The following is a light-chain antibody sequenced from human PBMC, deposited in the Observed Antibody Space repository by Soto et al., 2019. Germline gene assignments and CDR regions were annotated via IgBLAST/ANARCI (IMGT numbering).Light chain of an antibody. V-gene: IGLV2-18*02. J-gene: IGLJ1*01. CDR3: SSYTTSSTYV. CDR2: EVS. Sequence: QSVLTQPPSVSGSPGQSVTISCTGTSSDVGSYNRVSWYQQTPGTAPKLMIYEVSNRPSGRPDRFSGSKSGNTASLTISGHQAEDAADYYCSSYTTSSTYVFGSGTKLTVL. CDR1: SSDVGSYNR.